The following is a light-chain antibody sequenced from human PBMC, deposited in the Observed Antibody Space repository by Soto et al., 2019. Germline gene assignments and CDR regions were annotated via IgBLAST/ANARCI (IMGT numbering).Light chain of an antibody. Sequence: EIVMTQSPVTLSVSPGERATLSCRASQRVSSNVAWYQQKPGQAPRLLIYGASTRATGIPVRFSGSGSETEFTLTISSLQSEDFAVYYCQQYNNWPPYTFGQGTKVEIK. V-gene: IGKV3-15*01. J-gene: IGKJ2*01. CDR2: GAS. CDR3: QQYNNWPPYT. CDR1: QRVSSN.